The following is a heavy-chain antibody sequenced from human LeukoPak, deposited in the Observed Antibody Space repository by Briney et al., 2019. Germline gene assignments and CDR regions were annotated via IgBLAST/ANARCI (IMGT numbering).Heavy chain of an antibody. Sequence: GASVKVSCKASGFTFTTSSMQWVRQTRGQRLEWIGWVVVGSGNTNYAQMFQERVTITRDMSTSTAYMELSSLRSEDTAVYYCAAVSGISSSDSFDIWGQGTMVTVSS. CDR2: VVVGSGNT. J-gene: IGHJ3*02. D-gene: IGHD6-13*01. CDR1: GFTFTTSS. V-gene: IGHV1-58*02. CDR3: AAVSGISSSDSFDI.